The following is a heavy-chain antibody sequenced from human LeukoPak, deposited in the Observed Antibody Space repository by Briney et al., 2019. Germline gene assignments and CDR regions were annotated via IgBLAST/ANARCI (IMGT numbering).Heavy chain of an antibody. CDR2: INHSGST. V-gene: IGHV4-34*01. J-gene: IGHJ4*02. Sequence: SETLSLTCAVYGGSFSGYYWSWIRQPPGKGLEWIGEINHSGSTNYNPSLKSRVTISVDTSKNQFSLNLSSVTAADTAVYYCARAPHFFDISGSRYYFDYWGQGTLVTVSS. D-gene: IGHD3-22*01. CDR1: GGSFSGYY. CDR3: ARAPHFFDISGSRYYFDY.